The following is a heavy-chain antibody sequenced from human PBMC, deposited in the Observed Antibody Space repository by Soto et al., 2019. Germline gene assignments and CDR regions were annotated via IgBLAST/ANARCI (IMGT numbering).Heavy chain of an antibody. CDR3: AGGLGSSTYYYYYGMYV. CDR2: ISSSGSTI. V-gene: IGHV3-48*03. CDR1: RFTFSRYE. D-gene: IGHD6-6*01. J-gene: IGHJ6*02. Sequence: GGSLRLSCSASRFTFSRYEMNWIRQAPGKGLEWVSYISSSGSTIYYAGSVKGRFAISRDNAKNSLYLQMNSLRAEDTAVYYSAGGLGSSTYYYYYGMYVWGQGTTVTVSS.